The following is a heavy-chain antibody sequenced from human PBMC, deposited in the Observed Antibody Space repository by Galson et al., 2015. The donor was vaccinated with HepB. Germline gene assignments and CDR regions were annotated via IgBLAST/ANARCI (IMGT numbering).Heavy chain of an antibody. V-gene: IGHV3-30*18. CDR3: AKNQQWRSLRFYMDV. Sequence: SLRLSCAATGFNFSSFGMHWVRQAPGKGLEWVALTSYDGSNKYYAESVKGRFTVSRDNSKDTLYLQINSLRTEDTAVYYCAKNQQWRSLRFYMDVWGKGTTVTVTS. D-gene: IGHD3-3*01. CDR2: TSYDGSNK. J-gene: IGHJ6*03. CDR1: GFNFSSFG.